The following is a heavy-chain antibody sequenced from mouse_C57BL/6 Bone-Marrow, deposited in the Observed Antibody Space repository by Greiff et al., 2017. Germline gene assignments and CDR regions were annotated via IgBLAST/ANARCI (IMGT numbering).Heavy chain of an antibody. CDR1: GFTFSSYA. D-gene: IGHD2-2*01. J-gene: IGHJ1*03. CDR3: TREIYGYDPYWYFGV. CDR2: ISSGGDYI. Sequence: EVKVEESGEGLVKPGGSLKLSCAASGFTFSSYAMSWVRQTPEKRLEWVAYISSGGDYIYYAATVKGRFTISRDNARNTLYLQMSSLKSEDTAMYYCTREIYGYDPYWYFGVWGTGTTVTVSS. V-gene: IGHV5-9-1*02.